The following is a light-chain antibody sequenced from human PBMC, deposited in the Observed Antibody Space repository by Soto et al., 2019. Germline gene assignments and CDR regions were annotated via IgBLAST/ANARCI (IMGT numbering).Light chain of an antibody. CDR3: QQYNSYSSLT. CDR2: DAS. CDR1: QSISSW. J-gene: IGKJ4*01. Sequence: DIQMTQSPSTLSASVGDRVTITCRASQSISSWLAWYQQKPGKAPKLLIYDASSLEIGVPSRFSGIGSGTEFTLTISSLQPDDFATYYCQQYNSYSSLTFGGGTKVEIK. V-gene: IGKV1-5*01.